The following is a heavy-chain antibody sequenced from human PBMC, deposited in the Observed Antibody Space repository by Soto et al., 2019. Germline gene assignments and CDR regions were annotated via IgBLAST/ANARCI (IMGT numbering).Heavy chain of an antibody. J-gene: IGHJ4*02. D-gene: IGHD3-16*01. CDR1: GFSFSSYP. CDR3: ARDRGGPYYFDY. V-gene: IGHV3-30-3*01. Sequence: QVQLVESGGGVVQPGRSLRLSCAASGFSFSSYPMHWVRQAPGKGLEWVAVISYDGSNKYYTDSVKGRFTFSRDNSKNTLYLQMSSLRAEDTAVYYCARDRGGPYYFDYWGQGTLVTVSS. CDR2: ISYDGSNK.